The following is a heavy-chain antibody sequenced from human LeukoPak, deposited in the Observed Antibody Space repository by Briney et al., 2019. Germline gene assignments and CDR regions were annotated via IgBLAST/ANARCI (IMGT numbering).Heavy chain of an antibody. V-gene: IGHV1-8*01. CDR3: ARGPEFYGDYSYYYYYYMDV. J-gene: IGHJ6*03. CDR2: MNPNSGNT. D-gene: IGHD4-17*01. CDR1: GYTFTSYD. Sequence: ASVKVSCKASGYTFTSYDINWVRQATGQGLEWIGWMNPNSGNTGYAQKFQGRVTMTRNTSISTAYMELSSLRSEDTAVYYCARGPEFYGDYSYYYYYYMDVWGKGTTVTISS.